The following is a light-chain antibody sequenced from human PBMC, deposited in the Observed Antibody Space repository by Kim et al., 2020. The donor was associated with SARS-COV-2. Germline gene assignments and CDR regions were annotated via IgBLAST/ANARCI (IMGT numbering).Light chain of an antibody. V-gene: IGKV1-5*01. CDR1: QSISSW. CDR3: QQYNSYPWT. CDR2: DAS. J-gene: IGKJ1*01. Sequence: ASVGDIVTITCRASQSISSWLAWYLQKPGKAPKLLIYDASSLESGVPSRFSGSGSGTEFTLTISSLQPDDFATYYCQQYNSYPWTFGQGTKVDIK.